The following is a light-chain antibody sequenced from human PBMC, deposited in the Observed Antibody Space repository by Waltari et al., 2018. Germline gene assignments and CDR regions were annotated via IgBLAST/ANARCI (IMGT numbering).Light chain of an antibody. Sequence: DIQMTQSPSSLSASVGDRVTVTCRASQSISSYLNWYQQKPGKAPKLLIYAASSLQSGVPSRFSGSGSETDFTLTISSLQPEDCATYYCQQSYSTPRTFGQGTKLEIK. CDR3: QQSYSTPRT. CDR2: AAS. V-gene: IGKV1-39*01. CDR1: QSISSY. J-gene: IGKJ2*01.